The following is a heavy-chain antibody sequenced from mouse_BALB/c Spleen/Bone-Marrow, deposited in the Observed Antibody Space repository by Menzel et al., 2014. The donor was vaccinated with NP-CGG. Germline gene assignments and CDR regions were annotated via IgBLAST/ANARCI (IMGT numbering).Heavy chain of an antibody. CDR1: GYTFTSYW. J-gene: IGHJ2*01. V-gene: IGHV1-69*02. D-gene: IGHD2-1*01. Sequence: LMESGAELVKPGASVKLSCKASGYTFTSYWMHWVKQRPGQGLEWIGEIDPSDSYTNYNQKFKGKATLTVDRSSSTAYMQLSSLTSEDSAVYYCARGLYGNSGYWGQGTTLTVSS. CDR3: ARGLYGNSGY. CDR2: IDPSDSYT.